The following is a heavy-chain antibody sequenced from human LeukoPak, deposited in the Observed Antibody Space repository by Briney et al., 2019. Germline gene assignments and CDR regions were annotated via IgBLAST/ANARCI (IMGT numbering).Heavy chain of an antibody. J-gene: IGHJ3*02. D-gene: IGHD2-15*01. Sequence: SETLSLTCTVSGVSISSYYWSWIRQPPGKGLEWVGYIYTSGSTNYNPSLKSRVTISADTSKNQFSLKLSSVTAADTAVYYCARGYCSGGSCYSAFDIWGQGTMVTVSS. CDR2: IYTSGST. CDR1: GVSISSYY. CDR3: ARGYCSGGSCYSAFDI. V-gene: IGHV4-4*09.